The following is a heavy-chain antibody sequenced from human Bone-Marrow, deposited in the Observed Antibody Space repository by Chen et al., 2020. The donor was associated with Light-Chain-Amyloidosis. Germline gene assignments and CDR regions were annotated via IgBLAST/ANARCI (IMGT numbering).Heavy chain of an antibody. CDR2: INPKGGGA. CDR1: GYTFSGYY. Sequence: QVQLVQSGAEVKKPGASVKVSCKASGYTFSGYYIHWVRQAPGQGLEWMGWINPKGGGAKCAQKVQGRATMTRDTSIRTGYMDVSGLRKDDTAVYYCARAVVGPPATPSLGGGYHYDHHGMDVWGQGTTVTVSS. V-gene: IGHV1-2*02. D-gene: IGHD2-2*01. CDR3: ARAVVGPPATPSLGGGYHYDHHGMDV. J-gene: IGHJ6*02.